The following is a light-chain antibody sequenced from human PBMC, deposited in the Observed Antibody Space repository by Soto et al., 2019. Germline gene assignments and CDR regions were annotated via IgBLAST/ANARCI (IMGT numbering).Light chain of an antibody. J-gene: IGKJ5*01. CDR3: MQSTQLPPT. CDR2: EVS. CDR1: QSLLHITGETF. V-gene: IGKV2D-29*02. Sequence: DVVMTQTPLSLSVAPGQPASISCKSSQSLLHITGETFLFWYLQKPGQSPQLLIYEVSTRVSGVPDRFSGSGSGTDFTLEISRVETDNVGIYYCMQSTQLPPTFGQGTRREIK.